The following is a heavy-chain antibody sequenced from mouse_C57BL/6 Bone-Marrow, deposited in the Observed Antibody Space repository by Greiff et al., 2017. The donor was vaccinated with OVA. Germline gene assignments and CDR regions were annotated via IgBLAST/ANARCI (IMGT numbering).Heavy chain of an antibody. D-gene: IGHD2-1*01. CDR2: ISSGGSYT. Sequence: EVKVVESGGDLVKPGGSLKLSCAASGFTFSSYGMSWVRQTPDKRLEWVATISSGGSYTYYPDSVKGRFTISRDNAKNTLYLQMSSLKSEDTAMYYCARPYGNLAWFAYWGQGTLVTVSA. CDR3: ARPYGNLAWFAY. V-gene: IGHV5-6*01. J-gene: IGHJ3*01. CDR1: GFTFSSYG.